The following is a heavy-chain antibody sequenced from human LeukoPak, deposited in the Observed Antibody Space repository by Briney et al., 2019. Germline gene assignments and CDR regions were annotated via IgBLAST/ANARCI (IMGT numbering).Heavy chain of an antibody. J-gene: IGHJ4*02. CDR3: AKDPDRILIGIASPGY. D-gene: IGHD3-9*01. CDR1: GGSISSYY. V-gene: IGHV4-59*01. CDR2: IYYSGST. Sequence: PSETLSLTCTVSGGSISSYYWSWIRQPPGKGLEWIGYIYYSGSTNYNPSLKSRVTISVDTSKNQFSLKLSSVTAADTAVYYCAKDPDRILIGIASPGYWGQGTLVTVSS.